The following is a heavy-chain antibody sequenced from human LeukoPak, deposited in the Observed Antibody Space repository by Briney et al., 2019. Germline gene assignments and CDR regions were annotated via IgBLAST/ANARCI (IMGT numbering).Heavy chain of an antibody. V-gene: IGHV1-69*13. Sequence: ASVKVSCKASRGTFSSYAISWVRQAPGQGLEWMGGIIPIFGTANYAQKFQGRVTITADESTSTAYMELSSLRSEDTAVYYCARGIGDFWSGSNWFDPWGQGTLVTVSS. D-gene: IGHD3-3*01. CDR1: RGTFSSYA. J-gene: IGHJ5*02. CDR3: ARGIGDFWSGSNWFDP. CDR2: IIPIFGTA.